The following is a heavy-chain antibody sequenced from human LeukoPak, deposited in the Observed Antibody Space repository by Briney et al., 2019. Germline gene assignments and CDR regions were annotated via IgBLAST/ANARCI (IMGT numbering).Heavy chain of an antibody. CDR3: ARRRGDGYNSPFDY. CDR2: IYPADSDT. Sequence: PGESLKISCKGSGYSFPDYWIDWVRQMPGQGLEWMGIIYPADSDTRYSPSFQGQVTISADKSINTAYLQWSTLKGSDTATYYCARRRGDGYNSPFDYWGQGTLVPVPS. J-gene: IGHJ4*02. V-gene: IGHV5-51*01. D-gene: IGHD5-24*01. CDR1: GYSFPDYW.